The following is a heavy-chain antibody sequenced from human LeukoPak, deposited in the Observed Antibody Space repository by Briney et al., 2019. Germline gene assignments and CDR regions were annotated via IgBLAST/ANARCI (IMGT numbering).Heavy chain of an antibody. CDR1: GFTFSSYG. CDR2: IRYDGSNK. CDR3: ARESESYDSSGSTSDY. J-gene: IGHJ4*02. V-gene: IGHV3-30*02. Sequence: PGGSLRLSCAASGFTFSSYGMHWVRQAPGKGLEWVAFIRYDGSNKYYADSVKGRFTISRDNSKNTLYLQMNSLRAEDTAVYYCARESESYDSSGSTSDYWGQGTLVTVSS. D-gene: IGHD3-22*01.